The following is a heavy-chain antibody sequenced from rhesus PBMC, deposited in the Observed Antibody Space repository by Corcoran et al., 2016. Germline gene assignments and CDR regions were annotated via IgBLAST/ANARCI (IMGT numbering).Heavy chain of an antibody. CDR3: ARGLVKSAFDF. V-gene: IGHV1-198*02. Sequence: QVQLVQSGAEVKKPGASVKVSCKASGFTFGSYAINWVRQAPGQGLEWQGMIMPLVGITNYAKKFQGRCTITADTSTSTAYIELSSLRSEDAAVYYCARGLVKSAFDFWGQGLRVTVSS. D-gene: IGHD3-3*01. CDR2: IMPLVGIT. CDR1: GFTFGSYA. J-gene: IGHJ3*01.